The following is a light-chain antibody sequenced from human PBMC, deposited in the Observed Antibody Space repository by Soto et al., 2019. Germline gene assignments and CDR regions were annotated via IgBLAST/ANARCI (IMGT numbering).Light chain of an antibody. CDR3: QQFNTFPIT. CDR1: QDIRGA. V-gene: IGKV1-13*02. Sequence: AIQLTQSPSSLSASVGDRVTITCRASQDIRGALAWYQQKPGKPPKLLIFDVSSLQSGVPSRFSGSCSGKDFTLTISSLQPDDFATYHGQQFNTFPITFGRGIRLEIK. CDR2: DVS. J-gene: IGKJ5*01.